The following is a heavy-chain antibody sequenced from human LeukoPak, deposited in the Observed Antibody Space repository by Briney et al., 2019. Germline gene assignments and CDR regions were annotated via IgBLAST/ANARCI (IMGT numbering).Heavy chain of an antibody. V-gene: IGHV3-23*01. CDR3: AKERVGTSCTGYYMDV. Sequence: GGSQRLSCAASGFTFSSYAMSWVRQAPGKGLEWVSSSGGSTYYADSVKGRFTISRDNSKNTLYLQMNSLRAEDTAIYYCAKERVGTSCTGYYMDVWGKGTTVTVSS. CDR1: GFTFSSYA. J-gene: IGHJ6*03. CDR2: SGGST. D-gene: IGHD2-2*01.